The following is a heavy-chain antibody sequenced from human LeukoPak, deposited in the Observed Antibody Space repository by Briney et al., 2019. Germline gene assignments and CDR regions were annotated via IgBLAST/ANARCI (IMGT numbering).Heavy chain of an antibody. CDR3: ATSITVAGTLDAFDM. Sequence: GESLKISCKGSGYSLTSYWIGWVRQMPWKGLEWMGIIYPGDSDTRYSPSFQGQVTISADKSISTAYLQWSSLKASDTAMYYCATSITVAGTLDAFDMWGQGTMVTVSS. CDR2: IYPGDSDT. D-gene: IGHD6-19*01. V-gene: IGHV5-51*01. J-gene: IGHJ3*02. CDR1: GYSLTSYW.